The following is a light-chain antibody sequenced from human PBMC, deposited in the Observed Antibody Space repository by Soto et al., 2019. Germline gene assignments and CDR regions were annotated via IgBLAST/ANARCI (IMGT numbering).Light chain of an antibody. CDR2: DAT. V-gene: IGLV3-21*02. Sequence: SYELTQPRSVSVAPGQTARITCGGDKLGSKIVHWYKQRPGQAPVAVVFDATDRPSGIPDRFSASRSGDTATLTISRVDAGDEADYFCQVWASTAEFFVFGSGTRSPS. J-gene: IGLJ1*01. CDR1: KLGSKI. CDR3: QVWASTAEFFV.